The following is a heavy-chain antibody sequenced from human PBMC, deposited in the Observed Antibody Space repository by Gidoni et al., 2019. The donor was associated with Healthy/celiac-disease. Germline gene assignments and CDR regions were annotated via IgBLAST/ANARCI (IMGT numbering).Heavy chain of an antibody. Sequence: EVQLVESGGGLVKPGWSLRLSCAASGFTFSNAWMNWVRQAPGKGLEWVGRIKSKTDGGTTDYAAPVKGRFTISRDDSKNTLYLQMNSLKTEDTAVYYCTTDRIAAAGDYYYYGMDVWGQGTTVTVSS. J-gene: IGHJ6*02. CDR1: GFTFSNAW. D-gene: IGHD6-13*01. CDR3: TTDRIAAAGDYYYYGMDV. V-gene: IGHV3-15*07. CDR2: IKSKTDGGTT.